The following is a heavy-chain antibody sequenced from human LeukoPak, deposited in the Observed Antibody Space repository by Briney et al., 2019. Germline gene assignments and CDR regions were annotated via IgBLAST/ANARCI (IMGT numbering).Heavy chain of an antibody. D-gene: IGHD1-26*01. J-gene: IGHJ6*02. Sequence: GGSLRLSCAASGFTFSSYAMSWVRQAPGKGLEWVSLISGDGGSTYYADSVKGRFTISRDNSKNSLYLQMNSLRTEDTALYYCAKDIIVGATSHYYYYGMDVWGQGTTVTVSS. V-gene: IGHV3-43*02. CDR2: ISGDGGST. CDR1: GFTFSSYA. CDR3: AKDIIVGATSHYYYYGMDV.